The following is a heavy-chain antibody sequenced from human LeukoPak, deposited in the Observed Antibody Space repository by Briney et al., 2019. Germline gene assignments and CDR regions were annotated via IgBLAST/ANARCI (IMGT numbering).Heavy chain of an antibody. CDR2: IYYSGST. CDR1: GGSISSSSYY. V-gene: IGHV4-39*02. D-gene: IGHD1-26*01. CDR3: ARDMLGWEPGHDAFDI. Sequence: SETLSLTCTVSGGSISSSSYYWGWIRQPPGKGLEWIGSIYYSGSTYYNPSLKSRVTISVDTSKNQFSLKLSSVTAADTAVYYCARDMLGWEPGHDAFDIWGQGTMVTVSS. J-gene: IGHJ3*02.